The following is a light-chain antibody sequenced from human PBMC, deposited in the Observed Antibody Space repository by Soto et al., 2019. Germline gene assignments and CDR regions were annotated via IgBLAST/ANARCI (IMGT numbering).Light chain of an antibody. V-gene: IGKV3-20*01. Sequence: ETVLTQSPGTLSLSPGERATLSCRASQSVSSSSLAWYQQRPGQAPRLLICGTSSRATGIPDRFSGSGSGTDFTLTIRRLEPEDFAVYFCQRYGSSPLITFGQGTRLEIK. J-gene: IGKJ5*01. CDR1: QSVSSSS. CDR3: QRYGSSPLIT. CDR2: GTS.